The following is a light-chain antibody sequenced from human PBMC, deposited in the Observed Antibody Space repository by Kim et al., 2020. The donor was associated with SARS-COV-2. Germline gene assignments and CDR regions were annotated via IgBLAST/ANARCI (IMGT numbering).Light chain of an antibody. CDR1: TIGSMG. CDR3: QVWDTTSNHVV. CDR2: YDS. V-gene: IGLV3-21*01. J-gene: IGLJ2*01. Sequence: SYELTQPPSVSVAPGETATLTCEGDTIGSMGVQWYQQRPGQAPKLLIYYDSDRPSGIPDRFSGSNSGDTASLTITRVEARDEADYYCQVWDTTSNHVVFGAGTQLTVL.